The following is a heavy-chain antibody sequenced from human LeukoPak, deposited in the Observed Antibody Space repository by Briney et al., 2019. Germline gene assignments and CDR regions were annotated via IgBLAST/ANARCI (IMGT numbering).Heavy chain of an antibody. CDR3: ARDSSWVGAHYFDY. J-gene: IGHJ4*02. Sequence: SGTLSLTCAVSGVSISSSNWWSWVRQPPGKGLEWIGEIYHSGSTNYNPSLKSRVTISVDKSKNQFSLKLSSVTAADTAVYYCARDSSWVGAHYFDYWGQGTLVTVSS. V-gene: IGHV4-4*02. CDR2: IYHSGST. CDR1: GVSISSSNW. D-gene: IGHD1-26*01.